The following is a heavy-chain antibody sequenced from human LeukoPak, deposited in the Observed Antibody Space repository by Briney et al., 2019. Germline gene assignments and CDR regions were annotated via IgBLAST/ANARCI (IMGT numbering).Heavy chain of an antibody. CDR2: INPNSGGT. J-gene: IGHJ4*02. V-gene: IGHV1-2*02. D-gene: IGHD6-19*01. CDR1: VDTFTPDN. CDR3: ARVGSDSSGWRRFDY. Sequence: GPSVRVSRTAPVDTFTPDNIHWGRDPPGQGLEWGGWINPNSGGTNSAQKFQGRVTMTRDTSISTAYMELRRLRSVDTAVYYCARVGSDSSGWRRFDYWGQGTLVTVSS.